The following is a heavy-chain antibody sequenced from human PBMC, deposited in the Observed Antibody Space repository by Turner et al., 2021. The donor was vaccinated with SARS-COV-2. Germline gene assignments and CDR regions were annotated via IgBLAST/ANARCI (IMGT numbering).Heavy chain of an antibody. V-gene: IGHV1-8*01. D-gene: IGHD3-9*01. CDR3: ARAAQLTVWFDP. CDR2: MNPNSGNT. J-gene: IGHJ5*02. Sequence: QVQLVQSGAEGKKPGASVKVPCKASGYTFNSYDINWVRQATGKGLGWMGWMNPNSGNTGYAQKFQGRVTMTRNTSISTAYMELSSLRSEDTAVYYCARAAQLTVWFDPWGQGTLVTVSS. CDR1: GYTFNSYD.